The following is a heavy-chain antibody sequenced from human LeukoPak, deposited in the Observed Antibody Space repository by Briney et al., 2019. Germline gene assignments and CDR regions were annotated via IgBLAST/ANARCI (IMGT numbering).Heavy chain of an antibody. Sequence: ASVKVSCKASGYRFTDYYIHWVRQAPGQGLEWMVWINPNSGVTNYAQKFQGRVTMARDTSITTAYMEVTRLRSDDTAVYYCAREPRPRGGWFVSDWGQGTLVTVSS. J-gene: IGHJ4*02. D-gene: IGHD6-19*01. CDR3: AREPRPRGGWFVSD. CDR2: INPNSGVT. V-gene: IGHV1-2*02. CDR1: GYRFTDYY.